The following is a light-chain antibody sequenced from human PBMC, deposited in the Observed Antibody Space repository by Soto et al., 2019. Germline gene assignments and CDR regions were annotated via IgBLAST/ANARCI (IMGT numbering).Light chain of an antibody. CDR3: QSYDSNLSGSI. CDR2: ANT. V-gene: IGLV1-40*01. CDR1: YSNIGAGYY. Sequence: QSVLTQPPSVSGAPGQRVTISCTGRYSNIGAGYYVHWYQQLPGTSPKLLIYANTNRPSGVPDRISAPKSGTSASLAITRLQAEDEADYYCQSYDSNLSGSIFGGGTKLTVL. J-gene: IGLJ2*01.